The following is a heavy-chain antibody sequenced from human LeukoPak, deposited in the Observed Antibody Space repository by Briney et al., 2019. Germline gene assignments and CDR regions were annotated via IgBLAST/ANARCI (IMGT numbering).Heavy chain of an antibody. D-gene: IGHD5-24*01. Sequence: PGGSLRLSCAASGFTFSSYAMSWVRQAPGKGLEWVSAINDSGGNTYHADSVKGRFTISRDNSKNTLYLQMNSLGAEDTAVYYCAKGSSDGRPYYFDYWGQGTLVTISS. J-gene: IGHJ4*02. CDR1: GFTFSSYA. CDR3: AKGSSDGRPYYFDY. CDR2: INDSGGNT. V-gene: IGHV3-23*01.